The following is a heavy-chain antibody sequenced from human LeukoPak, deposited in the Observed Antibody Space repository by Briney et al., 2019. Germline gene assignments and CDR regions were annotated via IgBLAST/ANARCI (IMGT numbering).Heavy chain of an antibody. J-gene: IGHJ6*03. CDR3: ARCIVVVVAATPYYYYMDV. CDR1: GYTLTELS. CDR2: FDPEDGET. D-gene: IGHD2-15*01. Sequence: ASVKVSCKVSGYTLTELSMHWVRQAPGKGLEWMGGFDPEDGETIYAQKFQGRVTMTEDTSTDTAYMELSSLRSEDTAVYYCARCIVVVVAATPYYYYMDVWGKGTTVTVSS. V-gene: IGHV1-24*01.